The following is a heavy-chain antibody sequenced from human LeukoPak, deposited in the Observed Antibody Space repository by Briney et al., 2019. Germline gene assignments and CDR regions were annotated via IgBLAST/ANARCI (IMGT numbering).Heavy chain of an antibody. CDR2: ITLSSSII. V-gene: IGHV3-48*01. CDR1: GFTFSSYS. CDR3: ARGVGGTDY. Sequence: PGGSLRLSCAASGFTFSSYSMNWVRQAPGKGLEWLSYITLSSSIIYYADSVKGRFTISRDNAKNSLYLQMNSLRAEDTAVYYCARGVGGTDYWGQGTLVTVSS. J-gene: IGHJ4*02. D-gene: IGHD1-26*01.